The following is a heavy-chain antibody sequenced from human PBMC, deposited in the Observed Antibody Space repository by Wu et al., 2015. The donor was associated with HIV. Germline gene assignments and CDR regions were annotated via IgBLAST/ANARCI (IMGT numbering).Heavy chain of an antibody. CDR1: GYTFTNFG. CDR2: ISGDNAKT. D-gene: IGHD3-3*01. Sequence: QVQLVQSGAEVKKPGASVRVSCRASGYTFTNFGINWVRQAPGQGPEWLGWISGDNAKTNFAPKFQGRMTMTMQPSTSTGYMELRSLTSDDTAIYYCARDERITLFGAVETKNWFDPWGQGTLVSVSS. V-gene: IGHV1-18*01. J-gene: IGHJ5*02. CDR3: ARDERITLFGAVETKNWFDP.